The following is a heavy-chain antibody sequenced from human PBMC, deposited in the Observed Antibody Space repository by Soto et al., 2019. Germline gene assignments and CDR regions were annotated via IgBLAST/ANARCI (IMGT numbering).Heavy chain of an antibody. D-gene: IGHD4-4*01. Sequence: PGGSLRLSCAASGFTFSSDAMSWVRQAPGKGLEWVSSITAIGGSTYYADSVRGHFTISRDNSKNTLYLQMSSLKNEDTAVYYCAITSVADASFDYWGQGTLVTVSS. V-gene: IGHV3-23*01. J-gene: IGHJ4*02. CDR3: AITSVADASFDY. CDR2: ITAIGGST. CDR1: GFTFSSDA.